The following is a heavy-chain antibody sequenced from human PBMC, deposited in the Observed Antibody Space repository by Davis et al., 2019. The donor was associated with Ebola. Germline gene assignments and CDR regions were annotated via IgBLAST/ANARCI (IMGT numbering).Heavy chain of an antibody. D-gene: IGHD4-17*01. J-gene: IGHJ6*02. CDR1: GFTFSSYA. V-gene: IGHV3-23*01. Sequence: GESLKISCAASGFTFSSYAMSWVCQAPGKGLEWVSAISGSGGSTYYADSVKGRFTISRDNSENTLCLQMNSLRAEDTAVYYCAREYGDYRNSYYYYYGMDVWGQGTTVTVSS. CDR2: ISGSGGST. CDR3: AREYGDYRNSYYYYYGMDV.